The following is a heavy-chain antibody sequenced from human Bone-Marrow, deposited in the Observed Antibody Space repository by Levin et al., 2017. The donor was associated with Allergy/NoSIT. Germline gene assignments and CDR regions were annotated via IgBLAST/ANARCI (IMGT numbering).Heavy chain of an antibody. V-gene: IGHV4-59*01. CDR2: ISYNGST. D-gene: IGHD3-16*01. Sequence: ESLKISCTVSGDTINYYHWNWIRQAPGKGLEWIGYISYNGSTKYNPSLRSRVAMSIDTSRTQFSLNMNSVTAADTAVYYCARDDYGVGAFDIWGQGTLVTVSS. J-gene: IGHJ3*02. CDR1: GDTINYYH. CDR3: ARDDYGVGAFDI.